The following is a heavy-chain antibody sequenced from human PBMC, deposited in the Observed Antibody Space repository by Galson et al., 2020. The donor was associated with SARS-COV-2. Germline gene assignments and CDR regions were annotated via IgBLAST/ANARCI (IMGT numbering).Heavy chain of an antibody. CDR2: ISYDGSNK. D-gene: IGHD3-10*01. J-gene: IGHJ6*02. V-gene: IGHV3-30-3*01. CDR1: GFTFSSYA. CDR3: ARAGRGSYYYGMDV. Sequence: LSLTCAASGFTFSSYAMHWVRQAPGKGLEWVAVISYDGSNKYYADSVKGRFTISRDNSKNTLYLQMNSLRAEDTAVYYCARAGRGSYYYGMDVWGQGTTVTVSS.